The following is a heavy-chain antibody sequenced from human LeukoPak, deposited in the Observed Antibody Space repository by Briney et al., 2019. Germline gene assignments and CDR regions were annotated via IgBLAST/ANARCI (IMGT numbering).Heavy chain of an antibody. J-gene: IGHJ4*02. Sequence: KPSETLSLTCAVYGGSFSGYYWSWIRQPPGKGLEWIGEINHSGSTNYNPSLKSRFTISVDTSKNQFSLKLSSVTPADTAVYYCAREMAYCSSTSCFDFDYWGQGTLVTVSS. CDR3: AREMAYCSSTSCFDFDY. CDR1: GGSFSGYY. CDR2: INHSGST. V-gene: IGHV4-34*01. D-gene: IGHD2-2*01.